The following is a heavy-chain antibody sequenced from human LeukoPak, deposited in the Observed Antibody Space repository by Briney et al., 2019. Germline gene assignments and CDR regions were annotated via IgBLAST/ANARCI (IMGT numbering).Heavy chain of an antibody. CDR1: GGSISSYY. Sequence: SETLSLTCTVSGGSISSYYWSWIRQPPGKGLEWIGYIYYSGGTNYNPSLKSRVTISVDTSKNQFSLKLSSVTAADTAVYYCARGRVRSSGSYYYYEVPDAFDIWGQGTMVTVSS. D-gene: IGHD1-26*01. J-gene: IGHJ3*02. V-gene: IGHV4-59*01. CDR2: IYYSGGT. CDR3: ARGRVRSSGSYYYYEVPDAFDI.